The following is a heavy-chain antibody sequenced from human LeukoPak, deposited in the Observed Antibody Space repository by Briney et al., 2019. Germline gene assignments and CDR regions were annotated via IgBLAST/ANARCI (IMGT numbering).Heavy chain of an antibody. CDR1: GFTFNNYA. D-gene: IGHD2-15*01. CDR2: ISGSGGST. J-gene: IGHJ3*02. V-gene: IGHV3-23*01. CDR3: TRGAYCSGGRCPGPFDI. Sequence: QPGGSLRLSCAASGFTFNNYAMSWVRQAPGKGLEWVSSISGSGGSTYYADSVKGLFTISRDNSKNTLYLQMNSLKTEDTAVYYCTRGAYCSGGRCPGPFDIWGQGTTVTVSS.